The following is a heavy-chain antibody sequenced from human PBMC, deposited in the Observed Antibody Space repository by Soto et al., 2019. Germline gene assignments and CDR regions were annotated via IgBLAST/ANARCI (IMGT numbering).Heavy chain of an antibody. V-gene: IGHV1-46*01. Sequence: QVQFVQSGTEVKKPGASVTVSCKASGDPFISYYIPWVRQAPGQGLTWMGIINHRGGTTSYGQKFGGRVTITTDTSTSTVCIELSSLRSEDTAVYYCARKKGVEGEWLQIGRSCFDPWGQGSLVTVSS. CDR2: INHRGGTT. CDR1: GDPFISYY. J-gene: IGHJ5*02. D-gene: IGHD5-12*01. CDR3: ARKKGVEGEWLQIGRSCFDP.